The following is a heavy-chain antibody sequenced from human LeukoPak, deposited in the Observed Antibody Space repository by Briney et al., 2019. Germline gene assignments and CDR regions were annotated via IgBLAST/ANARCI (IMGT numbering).Heavy chain of an antibody. V-gene: IGHV3-30*02. CDR1: GFIFSSYG. CDR3: AKDEFWSGSMAQYFHY. CDR2: IWYDGSKE. D-gene: IGHD3-3*01. J-gene: IGHJ1*01. Sequence: QAGGSLRLSCVASGFIFSSYGIHWVRQAPGKGLEWVAFIWYDGSKEYFADSVKGRINISRDNSKNTIYLEMNSLRDEDTAVYYCAKDEFWSGSMAQYFHYWGQGTLVTVSS.